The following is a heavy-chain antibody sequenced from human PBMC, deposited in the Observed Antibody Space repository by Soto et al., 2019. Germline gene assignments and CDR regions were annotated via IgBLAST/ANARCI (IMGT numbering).Heavy chain of an antibody. Sequence: ASVKVSCKASGYTFTSYTVSWVRQAPGQGLEWVGWIGPSSGNTDSARNLQGRVTMTTDTSTSTAYMELRSLRSDDTAVYYSPRDTGNFFDYWGPGTLVTVSS. J-gene: IGHJ4*02. CDR3: PRDTGNFFDY. CDR1: GYTFTSYT. CDR2: IGPSSGNT. V-gene: IGHV1-18*01.